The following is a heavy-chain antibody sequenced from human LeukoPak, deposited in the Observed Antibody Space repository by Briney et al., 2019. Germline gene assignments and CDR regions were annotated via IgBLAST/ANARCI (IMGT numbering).Heavy chain of an antibody. CDR3: ATAWSGCYEVYFQH. D-gene: IGHD6-19*01. V-gene: IGHV1-69*06. Sequence: EASVKVSCTASGGTFSSYAISWVRQAPGQGLEWMGGIIPIFGTANYAQKFQGRVTITADKSTSTAYMELSSLRPEDTAVYYCATAWSGCYEVYFQHWGQGALVTVSS. CDR1: GGTFSSYA. J-gene: IGHJ1*01. CDR2: IIPIFGTA.